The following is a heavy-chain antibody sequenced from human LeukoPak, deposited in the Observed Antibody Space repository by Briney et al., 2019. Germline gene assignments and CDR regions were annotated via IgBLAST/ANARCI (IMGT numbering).Heavy chain of an antibody. D-gene: IGHD3-10*02. V-gene: IGHV3-48*03. CDR2: ISSSGSTI. Sequence: GGSLRLSCAASGFTVSSYEMSWVRQAPGKGLEWVSYISSSGSTIYYADSVKGRFTISRDNAKNSLYLQMNSRRAEDTAVYYCAELGITMIGGVWGKGTTVTIYS. CDR1: GFTVSSYE. J-gene: IGHJ6*04. CDR3: AELGITMIGGV.